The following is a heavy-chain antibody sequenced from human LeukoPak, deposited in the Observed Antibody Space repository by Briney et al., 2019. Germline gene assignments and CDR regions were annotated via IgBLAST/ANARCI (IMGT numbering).Heavy chain of an antibody. CDR2: IYSSGTT. V-gene: IGHV4-39*01. D-gene: IGHD1-7*01. J-gene: IGHJ4*02. Sequence: SETLSLTCTVSGVSVNSGDYYWGWIRQSPGKSLEGIGNIYSSGTTYYNPSLKSRLIISMDTSRNQFSLNLSSVTAADTAVYFCTRQLGTATTSVVDYWGQGTLVTVSS. CDR3: TRQLGTATTSVVDY. CDR1: GVSVNSGDYY.